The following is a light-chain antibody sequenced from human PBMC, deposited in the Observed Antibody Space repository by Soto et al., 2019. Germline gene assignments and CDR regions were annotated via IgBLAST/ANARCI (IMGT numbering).Light chain of an antibody. CDR2: GNT. Sequence: QSVLTQPPSMSGAPGQRVTISCTGSSSNIGAGYDVHWYQLLPGTAPKLLIYGNTNRPSGVPDRFSGAKSGTSASLAITGLRSEDEADYYCQSHDSILNSWVFGGGTKVNVL. CDR3: QSHDSILNSWV. V-gene: IGLV1-40*01. J-gene: IGLJ3*02. CDR1: SSNIGAGYD.